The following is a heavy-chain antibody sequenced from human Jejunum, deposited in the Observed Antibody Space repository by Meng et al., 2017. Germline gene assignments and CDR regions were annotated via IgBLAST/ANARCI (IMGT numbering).Heavy chain of an antibody. Sequence: QVSAQKSAPGMRKPSQTLSLTGTVSGDSIRGGEYFWSWIGQPPGKGLEWIGYMDYRGSTFYNPSLKSRVTISVDTSKNQFSLKLSSVTAADTAVYFCARGELLWDYWGQGTLVTVSS. D-gene: IGHD2-2*01. V-gene: IGHV4-30-4*01. CDR3: ARGELLWDY. CDR2: MDYRGST. J-gene: IGHJ4*02. CDR1: GDSIRGGEYF.